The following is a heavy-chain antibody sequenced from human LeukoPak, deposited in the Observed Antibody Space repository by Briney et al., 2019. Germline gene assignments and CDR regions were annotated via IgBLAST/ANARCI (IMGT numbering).Heavy chain of an antibody. Sequence: GGSLRLSCAASGFTFSSYAMRWVRQAPGKGLEWVSAISGSGGSTYYADSVKGRFTISRDNSKNTLYLQMNSLRAEDTAVYYCAKDGLVIVGAELDYWGHGTLVTVSS. V-gene: IGHV3-23*01. CDR1: GFTFSSYA. D-gene: IGHD1-26*01. CDR2: ISGSGGST. J-gene: IGHJ4*01. CDR3: AKDGLVIVGAELDY.